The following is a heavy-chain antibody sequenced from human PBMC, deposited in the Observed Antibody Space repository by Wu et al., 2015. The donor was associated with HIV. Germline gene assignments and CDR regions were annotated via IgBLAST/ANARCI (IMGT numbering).Heavy chain of an antibody. CDR1: GGTFSSYA. CDR2: IIPIFGTA. CDR3: ARERSGNRRVYYYGSGSYYNPSWFDP. D-gene: IGHD3-10*01. J-gene: IGHJ5*02. Sequence: QVQLVQSGAEVKKPGSSVKVSCKASGGTFSSYAISWVRQAPGQGLEWMGRIIPIFGTANYAQKFQGRVTITADESTSTAYMELSSLRSEDTAVYYCARERSGNRRVYYYGSGSYYNPSWFDPGAREPWSPSPQ. V-gene: IGHV1-69*13.